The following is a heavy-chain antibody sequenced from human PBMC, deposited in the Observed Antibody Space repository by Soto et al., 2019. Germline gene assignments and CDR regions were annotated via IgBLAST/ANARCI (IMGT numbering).Heavy chain of an antibody. CDR3: ARDPSRDV. J-gene: IGHJ6*02. CDR1: GFTFSSYG. CDR2: IWYDGSNK. Sequence: QVQLVESGGGVVQPGRSLRLSCAASGFTFSSYGMHWVRQAPGKGVEWVAVIWYDGSNKYYADSVKGRFTISRDNSKNTLYLQMNSLRAEDTAVYYCARDPSRDVWGRGTTVTVSS. V-gene: IGHV3-33*01.